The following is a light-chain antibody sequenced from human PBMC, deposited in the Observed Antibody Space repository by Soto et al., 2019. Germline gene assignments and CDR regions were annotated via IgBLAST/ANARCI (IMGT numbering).Light chain of an antibody. V-gene: IGKV1-5*03. CDR2: KAS. J-gene: IGKJ1*01. CDR1: QTISSR. CDR3: QQYNSCPET. Sequence: EIQRSQTPSTPSRCVGEKGTTTWRASQTISSRLAWYQQKPGKAPKLLIYKASTRKTGVPSRFSGSGAGTEFTLTIISLQPDDFAADYCQQYNSCPETFGQGTKVDIK.